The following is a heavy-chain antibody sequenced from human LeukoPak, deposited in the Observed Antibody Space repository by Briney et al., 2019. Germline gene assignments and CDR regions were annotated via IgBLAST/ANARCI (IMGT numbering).Heavy chain of an antibody. Sequence: ASVKVSCKASGYTFTSYGISWVRQAPGQGLEWMGWISAYNGNTNYAQKLQGRVTMTTDTSTSTAYMELRSLRSDDTAVYYCARDPGLLLWFGESFDYWGQGTLVTVSS. D-gene: IGHD3-10*01. CDR1: GYTFTSYG. V-gene: IGHV1-18*01. J-gene: IGHJ4*02. CDR3: ARDPGLLLWFGESFDY. CDR2: ISAYNGNT.